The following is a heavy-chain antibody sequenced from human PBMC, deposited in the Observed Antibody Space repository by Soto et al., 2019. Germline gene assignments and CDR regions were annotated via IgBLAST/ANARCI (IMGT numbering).Heavy chain of an antibody. V-gene: IGHV4-61*05. J-gene: IGHJ4*02. Sequence: SETLSLTCTVSGGSISSSSYYWGWIRQAPGKGLEWIGYIYYSGSTNYNPSLKSRVTISVDTSKNQFSLKLSSVTAADTAVYYCARTMTEVVVAATLWGQGTLVTVSS. CDR2: IYYSGST. CDR3: ARTMTEVVVAATL. CDR1: GGSISSSSYY. D-gene: IGHD2-15*01.